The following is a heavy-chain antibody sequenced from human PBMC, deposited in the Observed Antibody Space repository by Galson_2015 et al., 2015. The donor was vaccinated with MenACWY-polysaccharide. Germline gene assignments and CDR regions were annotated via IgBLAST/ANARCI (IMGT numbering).Heavy chain of an antibody. V-gene: IGHV1-2*06. CDR3: ARIPSGDGYNLLKDY. D-gene: IGHD5-24*01. J-gene: IGHJ4*02. CDR1: GYTFTGYY. CDR2: INPNSGGT. Sequence: SVKVSCKASGYTFTGYYMHWVRQAPGQGLEWMGRINPNSGGTNYAQKFQGRVTMTRDTSISTAYMELSRLRSDDTAVYYCARIPSGDGYNLLKDYWGQGTLVTVSS.